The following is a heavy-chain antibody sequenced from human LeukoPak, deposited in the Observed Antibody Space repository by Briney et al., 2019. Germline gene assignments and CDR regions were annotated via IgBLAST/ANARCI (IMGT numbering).Heavy chain of an antibody. V-gene: IGHV4-59*01. Sequence: SETLFLTCTVSGGSISSYYWSWIRQPPGKGLEWIGYIFYSGSTNYNPSLKSRVTISVDTSKNQFSLKLSSVTAADPAVYYCARDQNRAFDIWGQGTMVTVSS. CDR3: ARDQNRAFDI. CDR1: GGSISSYY. CDR2: IFYSGST. J-gene: IGHJ3*02.